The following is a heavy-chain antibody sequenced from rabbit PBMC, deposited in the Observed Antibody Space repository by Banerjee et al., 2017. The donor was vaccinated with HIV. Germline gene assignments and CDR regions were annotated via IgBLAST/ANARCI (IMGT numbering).Heavy chain of an antibody. CDR3: ASHDSGAYWYFNL. Sequence: QEQLEESGGGLVKPEGSLTLSCKASGFDFSSNYYVCWVRQAPGKGLEWIACIYAGSSGSTYYASWAKGRFTITKTSSTTVTLQMTSLTAADTATYFCASHDSGAYWYFNLWGQGTLVTVS. J-gene: IGHJ4*01. D-gene: IGHD1-1*01. V-gene: IGHV1S45*01. CDR1: GFDFSSNYY. CDR2: IYAGSSGST.